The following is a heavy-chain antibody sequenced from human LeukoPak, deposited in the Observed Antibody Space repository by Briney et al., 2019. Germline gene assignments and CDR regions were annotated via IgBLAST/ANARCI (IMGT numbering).Heavy chain of an antibody. Sequence: GSSVKVSCKASGGTFSSYAITWVRQAPGQGLEWMGRIIPIFGTANYAQKFQGRVTITTDESTGTAYMELSTLRSDDTAVYYCARERPPGDSSNWFLEWYFDIWGQGTLVTVSS. D-gene: IGHD6-13*01. J-gene: IGHJ4*02. V-gene: IGHV1-69*05. CDR3: ARERPPGDSSNWFLEWYFDI. CDR1: GGTFSSYA. CDR2: IIPIFGTA.